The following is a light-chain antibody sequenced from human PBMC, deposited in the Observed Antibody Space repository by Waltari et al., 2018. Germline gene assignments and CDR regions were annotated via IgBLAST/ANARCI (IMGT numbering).Light chain of an antibody. V-gene: IGKV4-1*01. CDR1: QSVLYSSNNKNY. CDR3: QQYYSTPLT. Sequence: DIVMTQSPDSLAVSLGESATINSKSRQSVLYSSNNKNYLAWYQQKPGQPPKLLIYWASTRESGVPDRFSGSGSGTDFTLTISSLQAEDVAVYYCQQYYSTPLTFGGGTKVEIK. CDR2: WAS. J-gene: IGKJ4*01.